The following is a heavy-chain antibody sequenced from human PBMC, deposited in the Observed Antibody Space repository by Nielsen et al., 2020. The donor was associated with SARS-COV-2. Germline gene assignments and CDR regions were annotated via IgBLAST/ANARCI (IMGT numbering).Heavy chain of an antibody. Sequence: SLKISCAASGFTFDDYAMHWVRQAPGKGLEWVSGISWNSGSIGYADSVKGRFTISRDNAKNSLYLQMNSLRAEDTALYYCAKGQAVVTHFDYWGQGTLVTVSS. CDR2: ISWNSGSI. D-gene: IGHD4-23*01. J-gene: IGHJ4*02. CDR1: GFTFDDYA. CDR3: AKGQAVVTHFDY. V-gene: IGHV3-9*01.